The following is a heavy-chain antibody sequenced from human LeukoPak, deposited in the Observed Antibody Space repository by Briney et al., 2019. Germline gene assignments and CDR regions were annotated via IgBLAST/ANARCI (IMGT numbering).Heavy chain of an antibody. Sequence: PGGSLRLSCAASGVTFRSDTLNWVRQAPGKGLEWVSSISSGSTYMYYADSVKGRFTISRDNAKNSLYLQMNSLRAEDTAVYYCARDLSSWGATLYGVFDIWGQGTMVTVSS. CDR2: ISSGSTYM. CDR1: GVTFRSDT. D-gene: IGHD1-26*01. V-gene: IGHV3-21*01. CDR3: ARDLSSWGATLYGVFDI. J-gene: IGHJ3*02.